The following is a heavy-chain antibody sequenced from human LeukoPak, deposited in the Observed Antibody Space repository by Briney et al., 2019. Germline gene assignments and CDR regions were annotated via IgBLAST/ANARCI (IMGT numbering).Heavy chain of an antibody. CDR3: ARGQRKQQLVTRYYYYYYMDV. J-gene: IGHJ6*03. Sequence: PSETLSLTCAVYGGSFSGYYWSWIRQPPGKGLEWIGEINHSGSTNYNPSLKSRVTISVDTSKNQFSLKLSSVTAADTAVYYCARGQRKQQLVTRYYYYYYMDVWGKGTTVTVSS. CDR2: INHSGST. V-gene: IGHV4-34*01. D-gene: IGHD6-13*01. CDR1: GGSFSGYY.